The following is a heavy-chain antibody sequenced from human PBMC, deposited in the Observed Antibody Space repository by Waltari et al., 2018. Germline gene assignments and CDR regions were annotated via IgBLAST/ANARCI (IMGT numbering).Heavy chain of an antibody. Sequence: EVQLVESGGGLVQPGGSLRPSCAASGFTFSSYWMRWVRQAPGKGREWVANINQDGSEKYYVDSVKGLFTSSRDNAKNSLYLQMNSLRAEDTAVYYCARDRAKWVGEWSAGYWGQGTLVTVSS. J-gene: IGHJ4*02. CDR1: GFTFSSYW. CDR3: ARDRAKWVGEWSAGY. V-gene: IGHV3-7*01. D-gene: IGHD3-10*01. CDR2: INQDGSEK.